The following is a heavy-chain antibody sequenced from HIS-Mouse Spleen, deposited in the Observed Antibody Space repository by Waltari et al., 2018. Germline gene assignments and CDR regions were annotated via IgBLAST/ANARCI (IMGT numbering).Heavy chain of an antibody. D-gene: IGHD6-13*01. CDR2: IYYSGST. Sequence: QLQLQESGPGLVKPSETLSLTCTVSGGSISSSSYYWGWIRQPPGKGLEWIGSIYYSGSTYDNPSLKRRVTISGDTSKNQCSLKLGSVTAADTAVYYCAREIPYSSSWYDWYFDLWGRGTLVTVSS. V-gene: IGHV4-39*07. CDR1: GGSISSSSYY. CDR3: AREIPYSSSWYDWYFDL. J-gene: IGHJ2*01.